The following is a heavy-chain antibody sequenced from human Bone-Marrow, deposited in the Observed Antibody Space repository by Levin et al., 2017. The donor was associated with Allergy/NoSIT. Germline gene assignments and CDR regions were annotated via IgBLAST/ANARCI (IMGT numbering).Heavy chain of an antibody. J-gene: IGHJ4*02. V-gene: IGHV4-38-2*02. Sequence: SQTLSLTCTVSGYPIKTAYYWAWIRRPPGKGLEWIASIFLVGHAYYNSSLQSRSTLSVDASRNQCSLKLSSATAADTAVYYCASQSEYANSHYFDFWGQGAQVTGSS. CDR3: ASQSEYANSHYFDF. D-gene: IGHD2-2*01. CDR2: IFLVGHA. CDR1: GYPIKTAYY.